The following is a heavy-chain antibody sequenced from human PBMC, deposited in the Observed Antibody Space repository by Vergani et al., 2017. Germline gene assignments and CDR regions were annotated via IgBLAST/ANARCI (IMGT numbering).Heavy chain of an antibody. CDR2: IFYSGST. V-gene: IGHV4-38-2*02. Sequence: VQLLESGGGLVQPGGSLRLSCAASGFTFSSYGMSWIRQPPGKGLEWIGSIFYSGSTDYNPSLKSRVTISVDTTKNQFSLRLSSVTAADTAVYYCARDPAPVINWYFDLWGRGTLVTVSS. CDR1: GFTFSSYG. J-gene: IGHJ2*01. D-gene: IGHD3-22*01. CDR3: ARDPAPVINWYFDL.